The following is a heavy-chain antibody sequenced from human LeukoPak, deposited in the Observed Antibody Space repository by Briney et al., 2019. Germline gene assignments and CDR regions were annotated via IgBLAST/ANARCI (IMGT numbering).Heavy chain of an antibody. J-gene: IGHJ6*03. V-gene: IGHV4-4*09. CDR3: ARLGKPAALYYYYYYMDV. Sequence: PSETLSLTCTVSGGSISSYYWSWIRQPPGKGLEWIGYIYTSGSTNYNPSLKSRVTISVDTSKNQFSLKLSSVTAADTAVYYWARLGKPAALYYYYYYMDVWGKGTTVTVSS. CDR2: IYTSGST. CDR1: GGSISSYY. D-gene: IGHD2-2*01.